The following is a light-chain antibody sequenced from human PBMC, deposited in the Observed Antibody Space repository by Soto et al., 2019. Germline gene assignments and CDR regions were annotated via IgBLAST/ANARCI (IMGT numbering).Light chain of an antibody. Sequence: QSVLTQPASVSGSPGQSITISCTGTIXDVGTYNLVSWFQQHPGKAPKLMIYEVTERPSGVSNRFSGSKSGNAASLTISGLQAEDEADYHCCSYAGGGTYVFGTGTKVSLL. CDR3: CSYAGGGTYV. CDR2: EVT. CDR1: IXDVGTYNL. V-gene: IGLV2-23*02. J-gene: IGLJ1*01.